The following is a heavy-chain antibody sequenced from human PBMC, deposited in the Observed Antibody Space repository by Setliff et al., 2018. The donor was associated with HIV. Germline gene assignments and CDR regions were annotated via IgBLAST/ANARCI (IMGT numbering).Heavy chain of an antibody. D-gene: IGHD6-13*01. V-gene: IGHV1-2*06. CDR3: ARGVKGIATTGKYYFDY. J-gene: IGHJ4*02. Sequence: GASVKVSCKTSGYAFTDYSIHWVRQAPGQGLEWVGRINPDSRGTNYAQTFQGRVTMTRDTSVSTAYMELSRLRSDDPAVFYCARGVKGIATTGKYYFDYWGQGTRVTVSS. CDR1: GYAFTDYS. CDR2: INPDSRGT.